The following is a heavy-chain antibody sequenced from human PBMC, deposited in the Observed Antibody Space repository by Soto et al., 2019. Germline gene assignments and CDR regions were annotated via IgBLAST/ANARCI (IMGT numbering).Heavy chain of an antibody. CDR2: INADGGTT. D-gene: IGHD6-6*01. Sequence: EVQLVESGGGLVQPGGSLTLSCVASGFTLSSYWMHWVRQAPGKGLVWVSRINADGGTTYYVDSVRGRFTASRDNAKKTLYRQLNSLTADDTAVYYCARPQFSSPNYYRDVWGKGTAVTVSS. CDR1: GFTLSSYW. CDR3: ARPQFSSPNYYRDV. J-gene: IGHJ6*03. V-gene: IGHV3-74*01.